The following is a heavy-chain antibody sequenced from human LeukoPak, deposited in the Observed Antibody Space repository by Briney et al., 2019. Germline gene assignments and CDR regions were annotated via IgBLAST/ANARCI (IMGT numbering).Heavy chain of an antibody. D-gene: IGHD2-15*01. J-gene: IGHJ6*03. V-gene: IGHV3-30*02. CDR2: IRYDGSTK. CDR3: AKDRGGSYYYYYYMDV. CDR1: GFTFSSYG. Sequence: PGGSLRLSCAESGFTFSSYGMHWGRQAPGKGLEWVAFIRYDGSTKYYADSVKGRFTLSRDNSKNTLYLQMNSLRAEDTTVYYCAKDRGGSYYYYYYMDVWGKGTTVTVSS.